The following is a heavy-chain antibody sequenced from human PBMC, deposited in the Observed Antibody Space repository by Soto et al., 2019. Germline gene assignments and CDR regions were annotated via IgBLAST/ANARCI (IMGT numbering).Heavy chain of an antibody. V-gene: IGHV1-69*11. CDR2: IIPLVGSA. J-gene: IGHJ5*02. CDR1: GGTFSNYA. D-gene: IGHD5-12*01. Sequence: QVQLVQSGAEVKKPGSSVKVSCKASGGTFSNYAITWVRQAPGQGLECLGRIIPLVGSASYAQKFQGRVTITANESQTTAYTARSSLRAADTAVYYRANDGGKSGYIGNWFDHGGQGTLITVSS. CDR3: ANDGGKSGYIGNWFDH.